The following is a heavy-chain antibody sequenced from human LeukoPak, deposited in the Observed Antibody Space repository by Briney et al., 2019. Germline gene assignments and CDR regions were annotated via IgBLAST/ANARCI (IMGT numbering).Heavy chain of an antibody. D-gene: IGHD3-16*01. Sequence: PGGSLRLSCAASGFNLNSYMLTWVRQAPGKGLEWVSAITGGGYTTYSTGSVKGRFTISRDRSLNTVYLQMDNLRAEDSALYFCARGPIYYFYYLDVWGKGTTVTVSS. CDR3: ARGPIYYFYYLDV. J-gene: IGHJ6*03. V-gene: IGHV3-23*01. CDR1: GFNLNSYM. CDR2: ITGGGYTT.